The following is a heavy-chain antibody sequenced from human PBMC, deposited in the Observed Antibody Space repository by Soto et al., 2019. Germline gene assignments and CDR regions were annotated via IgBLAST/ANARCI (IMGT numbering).Heavy chain of an antibody. CDR2: ISSNGVGT. J-gene: IGHJ6*03. V-gene: IGHV3-64*01. CDR3: ARRARPDFYYMDV. D-gene: IGHD6-6*01. Sequence: PGCSVRLSFAASGFTHSGYALNMVRRAPGKGLEYVSGISSNGVGTYYANSVQGRFTISRDNSKNTVYLQMGSLRPEDMAVYYCARRARPDFYYMDVWGKGTTVTVSS. CDR1: GFTHSGYA.